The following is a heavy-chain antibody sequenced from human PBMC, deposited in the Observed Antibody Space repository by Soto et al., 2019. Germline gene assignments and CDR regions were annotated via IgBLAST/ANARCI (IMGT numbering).Heavy chain of an antibody. CDR3: ARRSSSWYFDY. V-gene: IGHV3-23*01. D-gene: IGHD6-13*01. CDR1: GFTFSSYA. CDR2: ISGSGDST. Sequence: EVQLLESGGGLVQPGGSLRLSCAASGFTFSSYAMNWVRQAPGKGLEWVSVISGSGDSTYYADSVKGRFTISRDNSKNTLYLQMNSLRAEDTAIYYCARRSSSWYFDYWGQGTLDTVSS. J-gene: IGHJ4*02.